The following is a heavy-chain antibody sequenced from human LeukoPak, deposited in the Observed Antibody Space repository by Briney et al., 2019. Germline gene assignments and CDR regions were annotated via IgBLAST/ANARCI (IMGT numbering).Heavy chain of an antibody. J-gene: IGHJ5*02. D-gene: IGHD6-19*01. CDR1: GGSISSYY. CDR3: IRDRGAVAGDNWFDP. CDR2: IFAGSGDT. Sequence: PSETLSLTCTVSGGSISSYYWSWIRQPPGKGLEWIGRIFAGSGDTTYNSSLKSRVSMSVDTSNNQFSLNLRSVTAADTAVYFCIRDRGAVAGDNWFDPWGQGTLVTVSS. V-gene: IGHV4-4*07.